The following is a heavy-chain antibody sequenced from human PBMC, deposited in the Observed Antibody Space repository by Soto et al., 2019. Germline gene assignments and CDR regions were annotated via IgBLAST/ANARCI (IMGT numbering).Heavy chain of an antibody. J-gene: IGHJ6*02. V-gene: IGHV1-69*13. CDR3: ARGRGYIVATTPDDYYGMDV. CDR2: IIPIFGTA. CDR1: GGTFSSYA. D-gene: IGHD5-12*01. Sequence: ASVKVSCKASGGTFSSYAISWVRQAPGQGLEWMGGIIPIFGTANYAQKFQGRVTITADESTSTAYMELSSLRSEDTAVYYCARGRGYIVATTPDDYYGMDVWGQGTTVTVSS.